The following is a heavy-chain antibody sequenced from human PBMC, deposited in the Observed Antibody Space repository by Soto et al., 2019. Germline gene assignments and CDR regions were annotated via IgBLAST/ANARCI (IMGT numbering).Heavy chain of an antibody. J-gene: IGHJ4*02. D-gene: IGHD1-26*01. CDR3: AVDLKGWGAFDR. Sequence: QVQLVQSGAEVKKPGASVKVSCKASGYTFTTYGLSWVRQAPGQGLEWMGWISPYTENKNNAQNLRGRVTMTTDTSTSTAYQELRALTADDTAVYYCAVDLKGWGAFDRWGQGTLVTVSA. CDR1: GYTFTTYG. V-gene: IGHV1-18*01. CDR2: ISPYTENK.